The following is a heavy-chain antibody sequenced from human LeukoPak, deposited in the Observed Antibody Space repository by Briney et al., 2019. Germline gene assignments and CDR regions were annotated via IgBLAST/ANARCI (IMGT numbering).Heavy chain of an antibody. CDR3: ARVKERYYYYGMDV. Sequence: ASEKVSCKASGYTFTSYGISWVRQAPGQPLEWIGWISAYNGNTNYAQKLHGRVTMTTDTSTSTAYMELRSLRSDDTAVYYCARVKERYYYYGMDVWGQGTTVSVSS. V-gene: IGHV1-18*01. CDR1: GYTFTSYG. J-gene: IGHJ6*02. CDR2: ISAYNGNT.